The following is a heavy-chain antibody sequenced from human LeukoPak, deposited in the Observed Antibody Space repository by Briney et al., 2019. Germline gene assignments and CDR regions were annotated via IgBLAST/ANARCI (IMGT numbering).Heavy chain of an antibody. CDR3: AKGETYYYDSSGYYPYLN. CDR1: GFTFSSYS. Sequence: GGSLRLSCAASGFTFSSYSMNWVRQAPGKGLEWVSAIRGSGGSTYYADSVKGRFTISRDNSKNTLYLQMNSLRAEDTAVYYCAKGETYYYDSSGYYPYLNWGQGTLVTVSS. J-gene: IGHJ4*02. V-gene: IGHV3-23*01. CDR2: IRGSGGST. D-gene: IGHD3-22*01.